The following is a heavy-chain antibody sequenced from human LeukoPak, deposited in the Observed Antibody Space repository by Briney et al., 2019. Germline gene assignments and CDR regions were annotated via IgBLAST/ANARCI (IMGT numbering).Heavy chain of an antibody. CDR3: AREIPVAGAASLDY. V-gene: IGHV4-59*12. J-gene: IGHJ4*02. D-gene: IGHD6-19*01. CDR1: GGSISSYY. CDR2: IYYSGST. Sequence: PSETLSLTCTVSGGSISSYYWSWIRQPPGKGLEWIGYIYYSGSTYYNPSLKSRVTISVGKSKNHFSLMLNSVTAADTAVYYCAREIPVAGAASLDYWGQGTLVTVSS.